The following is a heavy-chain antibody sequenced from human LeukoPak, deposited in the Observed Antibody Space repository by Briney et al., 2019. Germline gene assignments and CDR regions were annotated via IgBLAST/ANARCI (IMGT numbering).Heavy chain of an antibody. Sequence: GASVKVSCKASGYTFTSYDINWVRQATGQGLEWMGWMNPSSGNTGYAQKFQGRVTMTRNTSISTAYMELSSLRSEDTAVYYCARYYYGSGRPKGYMDVWGKGTTVTISS. D-gene: IGHD3-10*01. CDR3: ARYYYGSGRPKGYMDV. CDR2: MNPSSGNT. J-gene: IGHJ6*03. CDR1: GYTFTSYD. V-gene: IGHV1-8*01.